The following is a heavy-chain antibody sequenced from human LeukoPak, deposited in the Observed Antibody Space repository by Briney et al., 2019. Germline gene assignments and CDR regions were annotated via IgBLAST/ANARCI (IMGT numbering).Heavy chain of an antibody. CDR1: GFTFSSYS. J-gene: IGHJ4*02. D-gene: IGHD2-2*01. Sequence: PGGSLRLSCAASGFTFSSYSMSWVRQAPGKGLEWVSSTSDNSYWIYYADSVEGRFIISRDNAKNSLYLQMNSLRAEDTAVYYCANHLACGSTSCPPFDDWGQGTLVTVSS. V-gene: IGHV3-21*01. CDR3: ANHLACGSTSCPPFDD. CDR2: TSDNSYWI.